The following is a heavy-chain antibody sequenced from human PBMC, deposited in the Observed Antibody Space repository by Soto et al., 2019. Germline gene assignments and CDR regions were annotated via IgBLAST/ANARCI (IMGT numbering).Heavy chain of an antibody. Sequence: GSGPTLVNPTETLTLTCTVSGFSLSNARMGVSWIRQPPGKALEWLAHIFSNDEKSYSTSLKSRLTISKDTSKSQVVLTMTNMDPVDTAPYYCALTEGYCSSTSCYYWFDPWGQGTLVTVSS. D-gene: IGHD2-2*01. V-gene: IGHV2-26*01. J-gene: IGHJ5*02. CDR2: IFSNDEK. CDR1: GFSLSNARMG. CDR3: ALTEGYCSSTSCYYWFDP.